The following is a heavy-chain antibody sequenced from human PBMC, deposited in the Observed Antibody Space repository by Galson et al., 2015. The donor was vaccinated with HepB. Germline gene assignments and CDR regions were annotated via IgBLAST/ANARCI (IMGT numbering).Heavy chain of an antibody. CDR1: GYTFTGYY. CDR2: INPNSGGT. V-gene: IGHV1-2*06. CDR3: ARAYDILTTPDY. J-gene: IGHJ4*02. Sequence: SVKVSCKASGYTFTGYYMHWVRQAPGQGLEWMGRINPNSGGTNYAQKVQGRVTMTRDTSISTAYMELSRLRSDDTAVYYCARAYDILTTPDYWGQGTLVTVSS. D-gene: IGHD3-9*01.